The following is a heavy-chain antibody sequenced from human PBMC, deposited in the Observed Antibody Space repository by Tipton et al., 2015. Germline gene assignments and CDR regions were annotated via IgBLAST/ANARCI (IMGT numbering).Heavy chain of an antibody. V-gene: IGHV4-38-2*01. Sequence: TLSLTCAVSAYSISSDYYWGWIRQPPGKGLEWIGSISHSGNTYYNPSLKSRVTMSRDTSKNHFSLQLNSVTPEDTAVYYCARGSYGSFDYWGQGTLVTVSS. J-gene: IGHJ4*02. CDR1: AYSISSDYY. CDR3: ARGSYGSFDY. CDR2: ISHSGNT. D-gene: IGHD5-18*01.